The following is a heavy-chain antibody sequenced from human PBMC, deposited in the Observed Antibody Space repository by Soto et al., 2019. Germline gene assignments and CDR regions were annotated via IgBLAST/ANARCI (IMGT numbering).Heavy chain of an antibody. D-gene: IGHD6-19*01. CDR2: IYYSGST. Sequence: PSETLSLTCTVSGGSISSYYWSWIRQPPGKGLEWIGYIYYSGSTNYNPSLKSRVTISVDTSKNQFSLKLSSVTAADTAVYYCARDMSSGWRTGYFDYWGQGTLVTVSS. CDR3: ARDMSSGWRTGYFDY. CDR1: GGSISSYY. V-gene: IGHV4-59*01. J-gene: IGHJ4*02.